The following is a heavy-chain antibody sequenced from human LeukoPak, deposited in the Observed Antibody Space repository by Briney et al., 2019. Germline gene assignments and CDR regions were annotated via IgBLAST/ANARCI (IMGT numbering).Heavy chain of an antibody. Sequence: ASVKISCKASGYTFTGYYMHWVRQAPGQGLEWMGWINPNSGGTNYAQKFQGRVTMTRDTSISTAYMELSRLRSDDTAVYYCARGRYSGYDWRYYFDYWGQGTLVTVSS. CDR1: GYTFTGYY. V-gene: IGHV1-2*02. D-gene: IGHD5-12*01. J-gene: IGHJ4*02. CDR3: ARGRYSGYDWRYYFDY. CDR2: INPNSGGT.